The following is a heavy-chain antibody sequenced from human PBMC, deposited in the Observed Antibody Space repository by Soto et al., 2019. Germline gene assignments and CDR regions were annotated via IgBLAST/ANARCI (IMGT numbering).Heavy chain of an antibody. CDR3: ARDSFKGDYVGVPYYYYMDV. CDR2: TYYRSKWYN. J-gene: IGHJ6*03. Sequence: QVQLQQSGPGLVKPSQTLSLTCAISGDSVSSNSAAWNWIRQSPSRGLEWLGRTYYRSKWYNDYAVSVKSRITINPDTSKNQFSLQLNSVTPEDTAVYYCARDSFKGDYVGVPYYYYMDVWGKGTTVTVSS. D-gene: IGHD4-17*01. V-gene: IGHV6-1*01. CDR1: GDSVSSNSAA.